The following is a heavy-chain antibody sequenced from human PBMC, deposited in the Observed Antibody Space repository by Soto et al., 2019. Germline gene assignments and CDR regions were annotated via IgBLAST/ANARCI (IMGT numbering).Heavy chain of an antibody. CDR3: ARAPRIYCTRLSCLGLYGLDV. J-gene: IGHJ6*02. Sequence: QVQLVESGGGVVQPGRSLRLSCAASGFTFSDYAMHWVRHVPGQGLEWVAVISFDGNIKYDADSVKGRFTISRDNSKNTIFLQKDSMTGEDTAVYSCARAPRIYCTRLSCLGLYGLDVWGQGTAVTVSS. V-gene: IGHV3-30-3*01. CDR1: GFTFSDYA. CDR2: ISFDGNIK. D-gene: IGHD2-8*01.